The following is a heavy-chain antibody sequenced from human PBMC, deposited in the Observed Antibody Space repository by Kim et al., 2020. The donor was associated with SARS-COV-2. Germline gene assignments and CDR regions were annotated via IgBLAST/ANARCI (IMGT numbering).Heavy chain of an antibody. D-gene: IGHD3-16*01. CDR1: GDTSRKNG. CDR3: VRGTWGDINDY. V-gene: IGHV1-18*01. J-gene: IGHJ4*02. Sequence: ASVKVSCKTSGDTSRKNGFNWMRQAPGQGLEWMGWISTKDGDTNYALKFQDRVMMTTDSSTTTVYTELRSLKSDDTAVYYCVRGTWGDINDYWGQGTLVTVSS. CDR2: ISTKDGDT.